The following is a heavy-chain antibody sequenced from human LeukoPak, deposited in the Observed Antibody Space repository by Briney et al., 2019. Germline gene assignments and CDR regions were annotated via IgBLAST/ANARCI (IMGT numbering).Heavy chain of an antibody. CDR1: GFIFSTYS. J-gene: IGHJ4*02. D-gene: IGHD1-26*01. V-gene: IGHV3-48*02. CDR2: ISGRGSTK. CDR3: ARGGLGSWTFDS. Sequence: GGSLRLSCEASGFIFSTYSMNWVRQAPGMGLEWVSYISGRGSTKYYADSVMGRFTISRDSAKYSLYLEMNSLTDEDTAVYYCARGGLGSWTFDSWGQGILVTVSS.